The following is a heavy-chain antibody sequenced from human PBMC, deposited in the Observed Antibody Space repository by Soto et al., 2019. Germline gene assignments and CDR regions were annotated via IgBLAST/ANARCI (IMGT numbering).Heavy chain of an antibody. CDR3: ARAHAPTLPFEY. V-gene: IGHV4-59*01. Sequence: SETLSLTCTVSGGSIRNVYWSWIRQPTGKGLEWIGFIYHSGNTKYNPSLKSRVTISIDTSKNQFSLSLKSVTAADTAVYFCARAHAPTLPFEYWGQGTIVTGSS. CDR2: IYHSGNT. J-gene: IGHJ4*02. D-gene: IGHD2-2*01. CDR1: GGSIRNVY.